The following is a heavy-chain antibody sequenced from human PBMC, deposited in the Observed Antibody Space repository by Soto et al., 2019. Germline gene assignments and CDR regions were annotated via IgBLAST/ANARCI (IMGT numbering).Heavy chain of an antibody. CDR2: IYPGDSDT. V-gene: IGHV5-51*01. D-gene: IGHD3-22*01. CDR1: GYGFTIYC. J-gene: IGHJ6*02. CDR3: ARLRYYDSSGYYYAEYYYYYYGMDV. Sequence: PGESVKISCKGSGYGFTIYCIGWVRQMPWKGLEWMGIIYPGDSDTRYSPSFQGQVTISADKSISTAYLQWSSLKASDTAMYYCARLRYYDSSGYYYAEYYYYYYGMDVWGQGTTVTVSS.